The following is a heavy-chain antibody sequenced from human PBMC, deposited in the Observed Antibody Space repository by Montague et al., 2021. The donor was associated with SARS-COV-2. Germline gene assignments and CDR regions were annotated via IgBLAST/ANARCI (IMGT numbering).Heavy chain of an antibody. CDR1: GGSMRSYY. D-gene: IGHD3-16*01. Sequence: SETLSLTCTVSGGSMRSYYWSWIRQPAGQGLEWIGRINSSGSTNYNPSLNSRITMSVDTSRNQFSLKVTSVTAADTAVYYCARDLGAPDCYFDSWGQGTLVTVSS. V-gene: IGHV4-4*07. J-gene: IGHJ4*02. CDR2: INSSGST. CDR3: ARDLGAPDCYFDS.